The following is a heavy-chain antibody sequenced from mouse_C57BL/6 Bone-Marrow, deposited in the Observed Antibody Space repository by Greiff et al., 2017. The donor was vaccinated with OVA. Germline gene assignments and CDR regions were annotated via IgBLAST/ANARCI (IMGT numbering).Heavy chain of an antibody. Sequence: QVQLQQPGAELVKPGASVKMSCKASGYTFTSYWITWVKQRPGQGLEWIGDIYPGSGSTNNNEKFKSKATLTVDTSSSTAYMQLSSLTSEDSAVYYCARKEDSLYYFDYWGQGTTLTVSS. V-gene: IGHV1-55*01. J-gene: IGHJ2*01. CDR1: GYTFTSYW. CDR2: IYPGSGST. CDR3: ARKEDSLYYFDY.